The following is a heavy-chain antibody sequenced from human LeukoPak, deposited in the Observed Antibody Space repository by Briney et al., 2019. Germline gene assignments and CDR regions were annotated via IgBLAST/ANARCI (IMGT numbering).Heavy chain of an antibody. CDR1: GGSISSYY. CDR3: ARVGTMIDI. V-gene: IGHV4-34*01. J-gene: IGHJ3*02. Sequence: SETLSLTCTVSGGSISSYYWSWIRQPPGKGLEWIGEINHSGSTNYNPSLKSRVTISVDTSKNQFSLKLSSVTAADTAVYYCARVGTMIDIWGQGTMVTVSS. D-gene: IGHD3-22*01. CDR2: INHSGST.